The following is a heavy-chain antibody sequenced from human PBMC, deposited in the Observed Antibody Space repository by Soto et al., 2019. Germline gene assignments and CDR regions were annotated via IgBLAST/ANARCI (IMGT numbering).Heavy chain of an antibody. Sequence: QVQLQQWGAGLLKPSETLSLTCAVYGGSFSGYYWSWIRQPPGKGLEWIGEINHSGSTNYNPSLKSRVTISVDTSKNQFSLKLSSVTAADTAVYYCARRGRYCSSTSCPRNWYFDLWGRGTLVTVSS. D-gene: IGHD2-2*01. CDR2: INHSGST. J-gene: IGHJ2*01. CDR1: GGSFSGYY. V-gene: IGHV4-34*01. CDR3: ARRGRYCSSTSCPRNWYFDL.